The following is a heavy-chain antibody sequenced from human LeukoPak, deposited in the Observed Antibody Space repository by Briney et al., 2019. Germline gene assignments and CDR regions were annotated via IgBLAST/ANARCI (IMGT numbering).Heavy chain of an antibody. CDR3: ARVSETAVNWFDP. V-gene: IGHV1-2*06. Sequence: GASVKVSCKASGYTFTGYYMHWVRQAPGQGLEWMGRINPNSGSTNYAQKFQGRVTMTRDTSISTAYMELSRLRSDDTAVYYCARVSETAVNWFDPWGQGTLVTVSS. J-gene: IGHJ5*02. CDR1: GYTFTGYY. D-gene: IGHD5-18*01. CDR2: INPNSGST.